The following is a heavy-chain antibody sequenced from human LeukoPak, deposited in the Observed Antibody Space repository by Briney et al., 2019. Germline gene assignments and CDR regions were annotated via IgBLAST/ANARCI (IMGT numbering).Heavy chain of an antibody. CDR1: GFIFSSYA. D-gene: IGHD3-9*01. Sequence: GGSLRLSCAASGFIFSSYAMSWVRQAPGKGLEWVANIKQDGSEKYYVDSVKGRFTISRDNAKNSLYLQMNSLRAEDTAAYYCARDRYDILTGYNDAFDVWGQGTKVTVSS. CDR3: ARDRYDILTGYNDAFDV. CDR2: IKQDGSEK. J-gene: IGHJ3*01. V-gene: IGHV3-7*01.